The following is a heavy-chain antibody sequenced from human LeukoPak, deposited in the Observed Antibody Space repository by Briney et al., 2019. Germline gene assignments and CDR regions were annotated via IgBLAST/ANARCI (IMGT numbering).Heavy chain of an antibody. V-gene: IGHV1-18*01. CDR2: ISAYNGNT. CDR3: ARDYFGYSSSSGLYFDY. D-gene: IGHD6-6*01. J-gene: IGHJ4*02. CDR1: GYTFTSYG. Sequence: ASVKVSCKASGYTFTSYGISWVRQAPGQGLEWMGWISAYNGNTNYAQKLQGRVTMTTDTSTSTAYMELRSLRSDDTAVYYCARDYFGYSSSSGLYFDYWGQGTLVTVSS.